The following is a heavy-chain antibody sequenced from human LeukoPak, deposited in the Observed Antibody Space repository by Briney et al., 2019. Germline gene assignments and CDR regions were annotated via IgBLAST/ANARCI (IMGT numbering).Heavy chain of an antibody. V-gene: IGHV3-33*01. Sequence: GGSLRLSCAASGFTFSSYGMHWVRQPPGKGLEWVAVIWYDGSNKYYTDSLKGRFTISRDNSKNTLYLQRDSLRAEGTAVYYCAGGYCSGGSCSFFLLLDAFDIWGQGTMVTVSS. J-gene: IGHJ3*02. CDR2: IWYDGSNK. CDR3: AGGYCSGGSCSFFLLLDAFDI. D-gene: IGHD2-15*01. CDR1: GFTFSSYG.